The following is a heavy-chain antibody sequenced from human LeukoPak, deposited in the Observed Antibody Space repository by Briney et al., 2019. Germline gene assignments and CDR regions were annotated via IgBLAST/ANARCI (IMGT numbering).Heavy chain of an antibody. D-gene: IGHD6-19*01. CDR3: ARDPVRGWPSAEYFQH. J-gene: IGHJ1*01. Sequence: GGSLRLSCAASGFTFDDYGMSWVRQAPGKGLEWVSGINWNGGSTGYADSVKGRFTISRDNAKNSLYLQMNSLRAEDTALYYCARDPVRGWPSAEYFQHWGQGTLVTVSS. CDR2: INWNGGST. CDR1: GFTFDDYG. V-gene: IGHV3-20*04.